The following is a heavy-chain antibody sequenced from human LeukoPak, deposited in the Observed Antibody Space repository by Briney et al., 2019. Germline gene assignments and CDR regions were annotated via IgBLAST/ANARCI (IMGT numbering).Heavy chain of an antibody. CDR1: GYSISSGYY. J-gene: IGHJ5*02. D-gene: IGHD3-22*01. CDR2: IYHSGST. CDR3: ARDPAPITMTHNWFDP. V-gene: IGHV4-38-2*02. Sequence: SETLSLTCTVSGYSISSGYYWGWIRQPPGKGLEWIGRIYHSGSTYYNPSLKSRVTISVDTSKNQFSLKLSSVTAADTAVYYCARDPAPITMTHNWFDPWGQGTLVTVSS.